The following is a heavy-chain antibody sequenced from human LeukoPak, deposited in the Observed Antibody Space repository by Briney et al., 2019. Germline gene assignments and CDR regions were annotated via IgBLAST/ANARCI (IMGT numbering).Heavy chain of an antibody. D-gene: IGHD2-15*01. J-gene: IGHJ6*02. CDR2: ISYDGSNK. V-gene: IGHV3-30*18. CDR3: AKDGCSGGSCSYSYYYYGMDV. Sequence: GGSLRLSCAASGFTFSSYGMHWVRQAPGKGLEWVAVISYDGSNKYYADSVKGRFPISRDNSKNTLYLQMNSLRAEDTAVYYCAKDGCSGGSCSYSYYYYGMDVWGQGTTVTVSS. CDR1: GFTFSSYG.